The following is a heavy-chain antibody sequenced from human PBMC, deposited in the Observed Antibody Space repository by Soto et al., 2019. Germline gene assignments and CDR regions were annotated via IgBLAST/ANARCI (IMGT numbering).Heavy chain of an antibody. CDR1: GFTFSSYA. CDR2: ISGSGGST. D-gene: IGHD2-2*01. J-gene: IGHJ3*02. V-gene: IGHV3-23*01. CDR3: AKLPDILVVPAAMHAFDI. Sequence: EVQLLESGGGLVQPGGSLRLSCAASGFTFSSYAMSWVRQAPGKGLEWVSAISGSGGSTYYADSVKGRFTISRDNSKNTMYLQMNSLRAEDTAVYYCAKLPDILVVPAAMHAFDIWGQGTMVTVSS.